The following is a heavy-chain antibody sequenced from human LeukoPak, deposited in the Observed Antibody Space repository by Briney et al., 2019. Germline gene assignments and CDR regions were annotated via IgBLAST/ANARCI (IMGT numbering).Heavy chain of an antibody. Sequence: ASVKVSCKASGYTFTSYDINWVRQAPGQGLEWMGWMNPNSGDTGYPQKFQGRVAMTRDTSISTAYMELSRLRSDDTAVYYCARYTLYYYDSSGFSAWGQGTLVTVSS. J-gene: IGHJ4*02. CDR2: MNPNSGDT. D-gene: IGHD3-22*01. CDR1: GYTFTSYD. CDR3: ARYTLYYYDSSGFSA. V-gene: IGHV1-8*01.